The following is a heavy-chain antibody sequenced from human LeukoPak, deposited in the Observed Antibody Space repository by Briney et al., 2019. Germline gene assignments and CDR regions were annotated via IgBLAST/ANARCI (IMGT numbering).Heavy chain of an antibody. D-gene: IGHD3-3*01. CDR2: INPSGGST. CDR3: ARGMHYDFWSGYYFDY. Sequence: GASVKVSCKASGYTFTSYYIHWVRQAPGQGLEWMGIINPSGGSTSYAQKFQGGVTMTRDTSTSTVYMELSSLISEDTAVYYCARGMHYDFWSGYYFDYWGQGTLVTVSS. CDR1: GYTFTSYY. V-gene: IGHV1-46*01. J-gene: IGHJ4*02.